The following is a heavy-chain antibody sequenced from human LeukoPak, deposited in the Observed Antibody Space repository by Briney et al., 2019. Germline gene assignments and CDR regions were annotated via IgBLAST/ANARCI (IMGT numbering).Heavy chain of an antibody. J-gene: IGHJ4*02. V-gene: IGHV3-15*01. CDR3: TTMEYSSSWYEGY. Sequence: PGGSLRLSCAASGFTFSNAWMMLRWVRQAPGKGLEWVGRIKSKTDGGTTDYAAPVKGRFTISRDDSKNTLYLQMNSLKIEDTAVYYCTTMEYSSSWYEGYWGQGTLVTVSS. D-gene: IGHD6-13*01. CDR1: GFTFSNAW. CDR2: IKSKTDGGTT.